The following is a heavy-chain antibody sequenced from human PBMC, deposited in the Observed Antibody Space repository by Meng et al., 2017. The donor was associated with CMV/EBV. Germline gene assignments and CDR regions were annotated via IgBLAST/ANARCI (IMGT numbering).Heavy chain of an antibody. V-gene: IGHV4-61*01. CDR1: GGSVSSGSYY. CDR2: IYYSGST. Sequence: ESLKISCTVSGGSVSSGSYYWSWIRQPPGKGLEWIGYIYYSGSTNYNPSLKSRVTISVDTSKNQFSLKLSSVTAADTAVYYCARGGALSTFGLDVWGQGTTVTVSS. D-gene: IGHD3-16*01. J-gene: IGHJ6*02. CDR3: ARGGALSTFGLDV.